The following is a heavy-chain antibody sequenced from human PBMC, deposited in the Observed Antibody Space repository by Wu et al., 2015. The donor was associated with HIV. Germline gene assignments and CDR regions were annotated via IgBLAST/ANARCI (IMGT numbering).Heavy chain of an antibody. CDR3: AREVGAMLADWFDP. J-gene: IGHJ5*02. CDR2: SPLLLGST. CDR1: RDTFSRFA. V-gene: IGHV1-69*10. D-gene: IGHD3-10*02. Sequence: QVQLVQSGAEVKKPGSSVKVSCRASRDTFSRFAITWVRQAPGQGLECMGKESPLLLGSTVYTQKFQDRVTITADKSTSTSYMELSSLTSEDTAVYYCAREVGAMLADWFDPWGQGTLVIVSS.